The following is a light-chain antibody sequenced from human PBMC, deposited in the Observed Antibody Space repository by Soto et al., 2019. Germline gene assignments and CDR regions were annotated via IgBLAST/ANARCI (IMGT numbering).Light chain of an antibody. Sequence: QSVLTQPASVSGSPGQSITISCTGTSGDVGTYKLVSWYQHHPGKVPRLMIYEGTKRPSGVSDRFSGSKSGNTASLTISGLEAEDEAEYYCCSYAGRSTFVVFGGGTKLTVL. V-gene: IGLV2-23*03. CDR3: CSYAGRSTFVV. J-gene: IGLJ2*01. CDR2: EGT. CDR1: SGDVGTYKL.